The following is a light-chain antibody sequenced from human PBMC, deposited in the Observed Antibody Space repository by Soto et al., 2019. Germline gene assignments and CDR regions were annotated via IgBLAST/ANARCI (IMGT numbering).Light chain of an antibody. V-gene: IGKV3-20*01. CDR1: QTVTSKG. CDR2: GAS. J-gene: IGKJ3*01. Sequence: EMVLTQSPGTLSLSPGGRATLSCRASQTVTSKGLAWYQQKPGQAPRLLIYGASRRATGIPDRFSGRGSGTDFTRTICRLEPDHFAVYYCQPYGSLPSGFAVGPGTTLDTK. CDR3: QPYGSLPSGFA.